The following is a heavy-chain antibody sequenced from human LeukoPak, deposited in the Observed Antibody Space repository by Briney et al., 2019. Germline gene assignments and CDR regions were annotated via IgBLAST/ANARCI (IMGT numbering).Heavy chain of an antibody. D-gene: IGHD2-15*01. Sequence: SSETLSLTCAVYGGSFSGYYWSWIRQPPGEGLEWIGEINHSGSTNYNPSLKSRVTISVDTSKNQFSLKLSSVTAADTAVYYCARRYCCGGSCYSERGAFDIWGQGTMVTVSS. V-gene: IGHV4-34*01. CDR1: GGSFSGYY. CDR3: ARRYCCGGSCYSERGAFDI. J-gene: IGHJ3*02. CDR2: INHSGST.